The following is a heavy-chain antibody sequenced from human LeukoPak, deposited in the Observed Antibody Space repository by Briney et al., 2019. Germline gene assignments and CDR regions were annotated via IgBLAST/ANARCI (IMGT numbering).Heavy chain of an antibody. CDR3: ARGRRSVYGDSLYYYYGMDV. J-gene: IGHJ6*02. D-gene: IGHD4-17*01. V-gene: IGHV4-34*01. Sequence: SETLSLTCAVYGGSFSGYYWSWIRQPPGKGLEWIGEINHSGSTNYNPSLKSRVTISVDTSKNQFSLKLSSVTAADTAVYYCARGRRSVYGDSLYYYYGMDVWGQGTTVTVSS. CDR1: GGSFSGYY. CDR2: INHSGST.